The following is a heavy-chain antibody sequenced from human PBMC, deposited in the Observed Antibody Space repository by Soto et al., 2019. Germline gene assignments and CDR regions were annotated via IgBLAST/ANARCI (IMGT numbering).Heavy chain of an antibody. CDR1: GYTFTSYA. Sequence: ASVKVSCKASGYTFTSYAMHWVRQAPGQRLEWMGWINAGNGNTKYSQKFQGRVTITRDTSASTAYMELSSLRSEDTAVYYCARDHRGRNYYYYGMDVWGQGTTVTVSS. CDR2: INAGNGNT. V-gene: IGHV1-3*01. CDR3: ARDHRGRNYYYYGMDV. J-gene: IGHJ6*02.